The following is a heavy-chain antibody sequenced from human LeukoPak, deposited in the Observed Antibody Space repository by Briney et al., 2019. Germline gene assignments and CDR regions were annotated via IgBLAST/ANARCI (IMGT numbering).Heavy chain of an antibody. CDR2: VYFSGTS. J-gene: IGHJ4*02. V-gene: IGHV4-61*01. CDR3: ARRRMIRGVIIFDY. CDR1: GGSVSSGTYY. D-gene: IGHD3-10*01. Sequence: SETLSLTCSVSGGSVSSGTYYETWIRQPPGKGLEWIGYVYFSGTSSYNPSLKSRVTISADTSKNQFSLKLISVTAADTAVYFCARRRMIRGVIIFDYWGPGALVTVSS.